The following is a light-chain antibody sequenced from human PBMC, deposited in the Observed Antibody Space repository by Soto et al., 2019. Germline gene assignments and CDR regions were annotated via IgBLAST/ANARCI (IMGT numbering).Light chain of an antibody. Sequence: EIVLTQSPGTLSLSPGDSATLSCRASQSVSRNYLAWYQQKPGQAPRLLIFDASSRATGIPDRFSVSGSETALNLTLSGLEVEDFAVYHCQQYGTSPLTFGGGPKLEIK. V-gene: IGKV3-20*01. J-gene: IGKJ4*01. CDR1: QSVSRNY. CDR3: QQYGTSPLT. CDR2: DAS.